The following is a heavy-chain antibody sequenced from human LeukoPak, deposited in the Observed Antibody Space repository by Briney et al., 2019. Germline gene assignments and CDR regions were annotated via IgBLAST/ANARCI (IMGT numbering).Heavy chain of an antibody. J-gene: IGHJ4*02. CDR3: AKHGYSSGWPQVHSDH. Sequence: PGGSLRLSCAASGFTFSSYAMSWVRQAPGKGLEWVSVISGNGGSTSYADSVKGRFTISRDDSKDTLYLQMNSLRDGDTAIYYCAKHGYSSGWPQVHSDHWGQGPLVTVSS. D-gene: IGHD6-19*01. CDR2: ISGNGGST. V-gene: IGHV3-23*01. CDR1: GFTFSSYA.